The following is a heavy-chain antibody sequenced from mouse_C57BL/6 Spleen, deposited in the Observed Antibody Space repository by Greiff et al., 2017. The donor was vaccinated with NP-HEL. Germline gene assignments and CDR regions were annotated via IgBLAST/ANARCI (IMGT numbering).Heavy chain of an antibody. CDR2: INPSSGYT. V-gene: IGHV1-7*01. CDR3: ARSGDGYLYYFDY. J-gene: IGHJ2*01. Sequence: QVHVKQSGAELAKPGASVKLSCKASGYTFTSYWMHWVKQRPGQGLEWIGYINPSSGYTKYNQKFKDKATLTADKSSSTAYMQLSSLTYEDSAVYYCARSGDGYLYYFDYWGQGTTLTVSS. D-gene: IGHD2-3*01. CDR1: GYTFTSYW.